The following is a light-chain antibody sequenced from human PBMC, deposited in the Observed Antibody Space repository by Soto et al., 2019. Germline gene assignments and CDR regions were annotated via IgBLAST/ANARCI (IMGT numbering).Light chain of an antibody. Sequence: DIQMTQSPSTLSASVGDRVTITCRASQSISTWLAWYQQQPGKAPKLLIYKASSLEGGVPSRFSGSGSGTEFNITVSSLRPDDFATYYCQQYNTYPLTFGGGTTVEIK. CDR1: QSISTW. V-gene: IGKV1-5*03. CDR3: QQYNTYPLT. CDR2: KAS. J-gene: IGKJ4*01.